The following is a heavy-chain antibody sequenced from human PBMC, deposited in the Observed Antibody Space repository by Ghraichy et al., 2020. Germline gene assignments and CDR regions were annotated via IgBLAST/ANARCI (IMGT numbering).Heavy chain of an antibody. CDR2: TSYDGSNK. CDR1: GFTFSRFG. CDR3: AKERESSGYYSFRGDYYGMDV. J-gene: IGHJ6*02. Sequence: SLRLSCAASGFTFSRFGMHWVRQAPGKGLEWVAVTSYDGSNKNYADSVKGRFTISRDNSKNTLYLQMNSLRAEDTAVYYCAKERESSGYYSFRGDYYGMDVWGQGTTVT. V-gene: IGHV3-30*18. D-gene: IGHD3-22*01.